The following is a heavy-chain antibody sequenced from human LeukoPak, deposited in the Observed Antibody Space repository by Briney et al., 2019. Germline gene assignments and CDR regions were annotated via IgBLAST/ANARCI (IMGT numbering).Heavy chain of an antibody. Sequence: SGTLSLTCTVSGGSISSYYWSWIRQPPGKGLEWIGYIYYSGSTNYNPSLKSRVTISVDTSKNQFSLKLSSVTAADTAVYYCARGADSSSWNWFDPWGQGTLVTVSS. CDR2: IYYSGST. V-gene: IGHV4-59*01. J-gene: IGHJ5*02. CDR3: ARGADSSSWNWFDP. D-gene: IGHD6-13*01. CDR1: GGSISSYY.